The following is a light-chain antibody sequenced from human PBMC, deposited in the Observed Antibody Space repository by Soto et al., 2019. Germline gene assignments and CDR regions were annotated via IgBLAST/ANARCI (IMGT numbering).Light chain of an antibody. Sequence: TQSPGTLSLSPGERATLSCRASQSVSSSYLAWYQQKPGQAPRLLIYGASNRATGVPDRFSGSGSGTVFTLTISSLQSDDFAVYYCQQYLDWPRTFGQGTKVDI. CDR2: GAS. V-gene: IGKV3-15*01. CDR3: QQYLDWPRT. CDR1: QSVSSSY. J-gene: IGKJ1*01.